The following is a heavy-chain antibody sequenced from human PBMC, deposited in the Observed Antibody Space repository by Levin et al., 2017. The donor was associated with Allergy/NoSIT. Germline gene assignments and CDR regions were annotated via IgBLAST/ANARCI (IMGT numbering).Heavy chain of an antibody. CDR1: GYTFTSHW. J-gene: IGHJ3*02. V-gene: IGHV5-51*01. CDR2: IYPSDSDT. Sequence: ASVKVSCKGSGYTFTSHWIGWVRQMPGKGLEWMGIIYPSDSDTRYSPSFQGQVTISADKSLRTACLQWRSPKGSAPAPYYCARHGKTSLRFDAFDIWGQGTMITVSS. CDR3: ARHGKTSLRFDAFDI.